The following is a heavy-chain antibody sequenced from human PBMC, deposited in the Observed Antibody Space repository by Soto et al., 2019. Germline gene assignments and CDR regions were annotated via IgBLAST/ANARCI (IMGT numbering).Heavy chain of an antibody. V-gene: IGHV4-31*03. CDR1: GASISSGGYY. CDR3: ARAPLN. CDR2: IYYIGST. J-gene: IGHJ4*02. Sequence: QVHLQESGPGLLKPSQTLSLTCTVSGASISSGGYYWTWIRQHPGKGLEWIGYIYYIGSTYSNPSLKSRVTISVDPSKNQFSLKLSSVPAADTAVYYCARAPLNWGQGTLVTVSS.